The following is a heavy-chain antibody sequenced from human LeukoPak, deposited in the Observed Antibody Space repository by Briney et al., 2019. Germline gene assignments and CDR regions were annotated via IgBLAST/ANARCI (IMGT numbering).Heavy chain of an antibody. CDR3: ASAAVAGTRFDY. D-gene: IGHD6-19*01. J-gene: IGHJ4*02. CDR1: GYTFTSYA. V-gene: IGHV1-46*01. Sequence: VASVKVSCKASGYTFTSYAMNWVRQAPGQGLEWMGIINPSGGSTSYAQKFQGRVTMTRDTSTSTVYMELSSLRSEDTAVYYCASAAVAGTRFDYWGQGTLVTVSS. CDR2: INPSGGST.